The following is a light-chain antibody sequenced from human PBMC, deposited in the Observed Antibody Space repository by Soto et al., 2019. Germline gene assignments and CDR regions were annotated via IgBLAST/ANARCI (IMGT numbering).Light chain of an antibody. Sequence: DIVMTQSPDSLAVSLGERATINCKSSQSVLYSSNNKNYLAWYQQKPGQPPKLLIYWASTRESGVPDRFSGSGSGTDFTLTISSLQAEDVAVYYCQQYYIDSRFGQGTKVEIK. J-gene: IGKJ1*01. V-gene: IGKV4-1*01. CDR1: QSVLYSSNNKNY. CDR3: QQYYIDSR. CDR2: WAS.